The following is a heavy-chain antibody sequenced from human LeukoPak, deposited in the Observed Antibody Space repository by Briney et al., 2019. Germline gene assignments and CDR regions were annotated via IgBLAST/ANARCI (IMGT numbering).Heavy chain of an antibody. CDR3: AREDYFDWLSIPGAFDI. D-gene: IGHD3-9*01. V-gene: IGHV1-2*02. CDR2: INPNSGGT. J-gene: IGHJ3*02. CDR1: GYTFTGYY. Sequence: GASVTVSCKASGYTFTGYYMHWVRQAPGQGLEWMGWINPNSGGTNYAQKFQGRVTMTRDTSISTAYMELSRLRSDDTAVYYCAREDYFDWLSIPGAFDIWGQGTMVTVSS.